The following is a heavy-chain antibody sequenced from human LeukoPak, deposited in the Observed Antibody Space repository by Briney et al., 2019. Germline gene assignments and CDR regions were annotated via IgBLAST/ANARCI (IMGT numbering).Heavy chain of an antibody. CDR2: INPSGGST. CDR1: GYTFTSYY. D-gene: IGHD2-2*02. Sequence: ASVKVSCKASGYTFTSYYMHWVRQAPGQGLEWMGIINPSGGSTSYAQKFQGRVTMTRDTSTSTVYMELSSLRSEDTAVYYCAGDYCSSTSCYTGRYWYFDLWGRGTLVTVSS. CDR3: AGDYCSSTSCYTGRYWYFDL. J-gene: IGHJ2*01. V-gene: IGHV1-46*01.